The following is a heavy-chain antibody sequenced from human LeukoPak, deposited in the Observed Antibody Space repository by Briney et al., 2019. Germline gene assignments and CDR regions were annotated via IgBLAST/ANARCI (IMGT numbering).Heavy chain of an antibody. Sequence: GGSLRLSCAASGFTFSNYAMHWVRQAPGKGLEWVAVISYDGTNKYYADSVKGRFTISRDNSKNTMYLRMNSLRAEDTAMYYCARVPMSYDSSGFGGAFDIWGQGTMVTVSS. CDR1: GFTFSNYA. J-gene: IGHJ3*02. CDR3: ARVPMSYDSSGFGGAFDI. V-gene: IGHV3-30-3*01. CDR2: ISYDGTNK. D-gene: IGHD3-22*01.